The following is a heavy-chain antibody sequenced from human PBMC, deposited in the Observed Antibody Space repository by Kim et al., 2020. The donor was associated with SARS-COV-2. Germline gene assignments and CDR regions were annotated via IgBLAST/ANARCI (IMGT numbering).Heavy chain of an antibody. J-gene: IGHJ6*02. CDR2: ISWNSGSI. D-gene: IGHD2-2*01. CDR3: AKAGYCSSTSCLDYYYYYGMEV. V-gene: IGHV3-9*01. Sequence: GGSLRLSCAASGFTFDDYAMHWVRQAPGKGLEWVSGISWNSGSIGYADSVKGRFTISRDNAKNSLYLQMNSLRAEDTALYYCAKAGYCSSTSCLDYYYYYGMEVWGQGTTVTVSS. CDR1: GFTFDDYA.